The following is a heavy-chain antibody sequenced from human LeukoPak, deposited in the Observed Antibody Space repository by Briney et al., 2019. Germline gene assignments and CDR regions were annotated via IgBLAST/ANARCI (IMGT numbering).Heavy chain of an antibody. CDR3: ARRRYYDGSGYLE. CDR2: IYYSGRT. J-gene: IGHJ1*01. Sequence: TSETLSLTCSVSGDSVSRSDSYWDWIRQPPGKGLERIGTIYYSGRTYYSPSLKSRVTMSVDPSNNQFSLNLRSVTAADTALYYCARRRYYDGSGYLEWGQGTLLSVSS. V-gene: IGHV4-39*01. CDR1: GDSVSRSDSY. D-gene: IGHD3-22*01.